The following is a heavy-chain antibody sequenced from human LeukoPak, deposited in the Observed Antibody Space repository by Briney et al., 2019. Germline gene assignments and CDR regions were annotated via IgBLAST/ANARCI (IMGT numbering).Heavy chain of an antibody. CDR2: IYPGDSDT. Sequence: GESLKISCKGSGYSFTSYWIGWVRQMPGKGLEWMGIIYPGDSDTRYSPSFQGQVTISADKSISTAYLQWSGLKASDTAMYYCARQIAAVDDAFDIWGQGTMVTVSS. CDR1: GYSFTSYW. D-gene: IGHD6-13*01. J-gene: IGHJ3*02. V-gene: IGHV5-51*01. CDR3: ARQIAAVDDAFDI.